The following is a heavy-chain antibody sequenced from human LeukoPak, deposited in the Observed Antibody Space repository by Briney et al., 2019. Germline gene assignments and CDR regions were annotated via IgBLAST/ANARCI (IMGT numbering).Heavy chain of an antibody. CDR1: GFTFSDYA. D-gene: IGHD3-16*02. CDR2: ISDSGGST. Sequence: GGSLRLSCVASGFTFSDYAMSWVRQAPGKGLEWVSGISDSGGSTYYADSVKGRCTISRDNSKNAVSLQMNNLRAEDTAVYFCARHDSFIPYWGQGTLVTVTS. V-gene: IGHV3-23*01. CDR3: ARHDSFIPY. J-gene: IGHJ4*02.